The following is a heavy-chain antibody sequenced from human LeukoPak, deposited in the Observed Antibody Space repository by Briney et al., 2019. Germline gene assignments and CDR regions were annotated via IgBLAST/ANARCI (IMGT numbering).Heavy chain of an antibody. CDR2: IYYSGST. J-gene: IGHJ5*02. Sequence: PSETLSPTCTVSGGSISSDYWSWIRQPPGKGLEWIGYIYYSGSTNYNPSLESRVTISVDTSKNQFSLKLSSVTAADTAVYYCARHPVWWFGELLSSAWFDPWGQGTLVTVSS. V-gene: IGHV4-59*08. CDR1: GGSISSDY. D-gene: IGHD3-10*01. CDR3: ARHPVWWFGELLSSAWFDP.